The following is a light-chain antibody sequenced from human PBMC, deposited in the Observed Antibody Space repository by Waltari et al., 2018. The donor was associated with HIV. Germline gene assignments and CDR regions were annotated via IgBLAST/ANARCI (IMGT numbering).Light chain of an antibody. J-gene: IGLJ3*02. CDR2: EVN. CDR3: SSYAGSNNWV. V-gene: IGLV2-8*01. Sequence: QSALTQPPSASGSPGQSVTISCTGPTSDIGASNYVSWYQQHPGKAPKFMIYEVNRRPSGVPDRFSGSKSGNTASLTVSGLQTEDEADYYCSSYAGSNNWVFGGGTKLTVL. CDR1: TSDIGASNY.